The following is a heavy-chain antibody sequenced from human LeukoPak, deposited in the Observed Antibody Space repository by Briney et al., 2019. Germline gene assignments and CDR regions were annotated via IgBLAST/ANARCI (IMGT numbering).Heavy chain of an antibody. J-gene: IGHJ3*02. CDR3: ARDPYDGGGYGAFDI. CDR2: IYSGGST. Sequence: PGGSLRLSCAASGFTVSSNYMSWVRQAPGKGLEWVSVIYSGGSTYYADSVKGRFTISRDNSKNTLYLQMNSLRAEDTAVYYCARDPYDGGGYGAFDIWGRGTMVTVSS. CDR1: GFTVSSNY. D-gene: IGHD3-22*01. V-gene: IGHV3-53*01.